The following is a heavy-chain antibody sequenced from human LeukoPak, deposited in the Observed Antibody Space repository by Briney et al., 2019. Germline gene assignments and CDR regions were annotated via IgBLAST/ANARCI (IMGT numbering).Heavy chain of an antibody. CDR1: GFTFSSYA. CDR2: ISYDGSNK. V-gene: IGHV3-30*04. J-gene: IGHJ6*04. Sequence: PGGSLRLSCAASGFTFSSYAMHWVRQAPGKGLEWVAVISYDGSNKYYADSVKGRFTISRDNSKNTLYLQMNSLRAEDTAVYYCAKAHYSNWVPMDVWGKGTTVTVSS. CDR3: AKAHYSNWVPMDV. D-gene: IGHD4-11*01.